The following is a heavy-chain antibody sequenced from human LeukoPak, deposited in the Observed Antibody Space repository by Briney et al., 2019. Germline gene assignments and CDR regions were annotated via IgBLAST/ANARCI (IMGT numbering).Heavy chain of an antibody. CDR1: GYTFTGTGFY. Sequence: ASVEVSCKASGYTFTGTGFYIHWVRQAPGQGREWMGWVNPNSGATTYAQNFRGRVTLTRDTSTATSYMELAGLPSGDTAIYFCARLRGSGAYTFYYSPFEYWGQGTLVTVSS. V-gene: IGHV1-2*02. D-gene: IGHD4-17*01. J-gene: IGHJ4*01. CDR3: ARLRGSGAYTFYYSPFEY. CDR2: VNPNSGAT.